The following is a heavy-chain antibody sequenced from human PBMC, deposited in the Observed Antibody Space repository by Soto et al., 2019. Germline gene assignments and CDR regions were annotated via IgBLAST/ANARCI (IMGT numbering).Heavy chain of an antibody. Sequence: SETLSLTCTVSGGSISSGGYYWSWIRQHPGKGLEWIGYIYYSGSTYYNPSLKSRVTISVDTSKNQFSLKLSSVTAADTAVYYCARAGSISSSSEDNWFDPWGQGTLVTVSS. CDR1: GGSISSGGYY. J-gene: IGHJ5*02. CDR3: ARAGSISSSSEDNWFDP. CDR2: IYYSGST. V-gene: IGHV4-31*03. D-gene: IGHD6-6*01.